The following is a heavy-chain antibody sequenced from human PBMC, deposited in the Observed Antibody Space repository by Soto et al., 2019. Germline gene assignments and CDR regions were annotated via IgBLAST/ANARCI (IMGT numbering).Heavy chain of an antibody. D-gene: IGHD2-2*01. V-gene: IGHV1-2*02. Sequence: ASVKVSCKASGYTFTGYYMHCVRQAPGQGLEWMGWINPNSGGTNYAQKFQGRVTMTRDTSISTAYMELSRLRSDDTAVYYCARVEVDCSSTSCSLYGMDVWGQGTTVTVSS. CDR3: ARVEVDCSSTSCSLYGMDV. CDR1: GYTFTGYY. J-gene: IGHJ6*02. CDR2: INPNSGGT.